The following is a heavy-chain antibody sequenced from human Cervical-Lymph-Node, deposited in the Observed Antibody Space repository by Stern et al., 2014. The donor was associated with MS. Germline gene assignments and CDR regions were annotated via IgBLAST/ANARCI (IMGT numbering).Heavy chain of an antibody. D-gene: IGHD3-22*01. V-gene: IGHV4-61*02. CDR2: IYTSGST. J-gene: IGHJ6*02. CDR1: GGSISSGSYY. Sequence: VQLVESGPGLVKPSQTLSLTCTVSGGSISSGSYYWSWIRQPAGKGLEWIGRIYTSGSTTYKPSLTSRVTISVDTSKNQFSLKLSSGTAADTAVYYCAREKEYYYDSSGYYRMDVWGQGTTVTVSS. CDR3: AREKEYYYDSSGYYRMDV.